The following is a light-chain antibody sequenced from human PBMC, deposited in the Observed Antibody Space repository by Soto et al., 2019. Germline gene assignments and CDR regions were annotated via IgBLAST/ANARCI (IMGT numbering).Light chain of an antibody. CDR2: EVS. Sequence: SALTQPASVSGSPGQSITIAFTGTSSDVGNYKYVSWYQQHPGKAPKLMIYEVSNRPSGVSNHFSGSKSGNTASLTISGLQAEDETDYYCFSYTSSGTYVFGTGTKVTVL. CDR3: FSYTSSGTYV. CDR1: SSDVGNYKY. V-gene: IGLV2-14*01. J-gene: IGLJ1*01.